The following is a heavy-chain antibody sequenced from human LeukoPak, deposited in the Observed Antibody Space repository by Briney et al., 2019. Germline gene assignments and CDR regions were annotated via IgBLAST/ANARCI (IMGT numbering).Heavy chain of an antibody. CDR2: INHRGST. D-gene: IGHD5-18*01. CDR1: GGSISGYY. CDR3: ARSHKAMAGEGLFDY. V-gene: IGHV4-34*01. J-gene: IGHJ4*02. Sequence: PSETLSLTCAVYGGSISGYYWTWLRQPPGKRLEWIGEINHRGSTNYNPSLKSRVTISVGTSKNQFSLKLSSVTAADTAVYYCARSHKAMAGEGLFDYWGQGTLVTVSS.